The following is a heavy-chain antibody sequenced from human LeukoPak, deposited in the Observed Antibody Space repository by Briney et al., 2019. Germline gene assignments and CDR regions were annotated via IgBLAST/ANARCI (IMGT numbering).Heavy chain of an antibody. Sequence: SETLSLTCTVSGGSISTYYWNWIRQPPGKGLEWIGRIYTSGSTNYNPSLKSRVTISVDTSKNQFSLKLSSVTAADTAVYYCARGRRLQQQLVARGLNWFDPWGQGTLVTVSS. CDR3: ARGRRLQQQLVARGLNWFDP. J-gene: IGHJ5*02. V-gene: IGHV4-4*07. CDR1: GGSISTYY. CDR2: IYTSGST. D-gene: IGHD6-13*01.